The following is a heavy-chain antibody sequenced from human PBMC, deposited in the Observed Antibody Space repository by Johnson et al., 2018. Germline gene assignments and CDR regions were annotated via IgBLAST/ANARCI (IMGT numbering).Heavy chain of an antibody. V-gene: IGHV3-33*01. J-gene: IGHJ1*01. CDR2: IWYDGSNK. CDR3: ARDLGFPQH. D-gene: IGHD7-27*01. Sequence: QVQLVQSGGGVVQPGRSLRLSCAASGFTFSSYCMHWVRQAPGKGLEWVAVIWYDGSNKYYADSVKGRFTISRDNSKNTLYLQMTSLRAEDTAVYYCARDLGFPQHWGQGTLVTVSS. CDR1: GFTFSSYC.